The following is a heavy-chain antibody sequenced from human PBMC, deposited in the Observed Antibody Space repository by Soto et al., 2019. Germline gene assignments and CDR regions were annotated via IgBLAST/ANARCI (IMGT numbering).Heavy chain of an antibody. D-gene: IGHD2-8*01. Sequence: QVQLQESGPGLVKASETLSLTCTVSGGSISSNYWSWIRQPPGKGLEWIGYIYYSGSTNYNSSLKSRVTISVHTSKNQFSLKLTSVTAADTAVYYCARIDPPLMLAWFDPWGQGTLVTVSS. CDR1: GGSISSNY. CDR2: IYYSGST. V-gene: IGHV4-59*01. J-gene: IGHJ5*02. CDR3: ARIDPPLMLAWFDP.